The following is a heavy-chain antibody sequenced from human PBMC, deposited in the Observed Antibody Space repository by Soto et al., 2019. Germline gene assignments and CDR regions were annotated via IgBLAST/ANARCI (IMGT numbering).Heavy chain of an antibody. CDR1: GFTFTAYG. CDR2: IWYDGTKK. J-gene: IGHJ4*02. CDR3: ARELGDESEPFHY. Sequence: PEGSLRLSCAASGFTFTAYGMHWVRQAPGKGLGGVAVIWYDGTKKYYADSVKGRFTISRDNSRNSLYLQVNSLRVEHTAGYYCARELGDESEPFHYWGQRALVIVSS. V-gene: IGHV3-33*01.